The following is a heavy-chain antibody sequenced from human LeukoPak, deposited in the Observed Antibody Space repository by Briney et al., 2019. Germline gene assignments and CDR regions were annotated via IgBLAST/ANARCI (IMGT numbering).Heavy chain of an antibody. CDR1: GGSFGAYY. J-gene: IGHJ6*03. V-gene: IGHV4-34*01. Sequence: SETLSLTCAVYGGSFGAYYWNWNRQAPGKGLEWMGEINHSGDTKYNPSLNSRVNISVDIFKNHFSLKLKSVTAADTAIYYCARMGRWYGEFYMDVWGTGTTVTISS. CDR3: ARMGRWYGEFYMDV. D-gene: IGHD3-10*01. CDR2: INHSGDT.